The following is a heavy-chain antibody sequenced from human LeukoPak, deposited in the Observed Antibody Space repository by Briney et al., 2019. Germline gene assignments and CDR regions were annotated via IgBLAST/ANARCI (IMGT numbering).Heavy chain of an antibody. CDR2: IYYSGST. J-gene: IGHJ5*02. Sequence: SETLSLTCTVSGGSISSYYWSWIRQPPGKGLERIGYIYYSGSTNYNPSLKSRVTISVDTSKNQFSLKLSSVTAADTAVYYCASRMRGHSSSWYYWFDPWGQGTLVTVSS. V-gene: IGHV4-59*08. D-gene: IGHD6-13*01. CDR1: GGSISSYY. CDR3: ASRMRGHSSSWYYWFDP.